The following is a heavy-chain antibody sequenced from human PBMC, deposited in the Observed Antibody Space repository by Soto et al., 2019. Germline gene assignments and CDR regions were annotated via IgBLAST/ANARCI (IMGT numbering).Heavy chain of an antibody. CDR1: GGTFSSYA. J-gene: IGHJ6*02. CDR2: IIPIFGTA. Sequence: QVQLVQSGAEVKKPGSSVKVSCKASGGTFSSYAISWVRQAPGQGLEWMGGIIPIFGTANYAQKFQGRVTITADESTSTAYMELSSLRSEDTAVYYCAREDPLLYGSGSSQYYYYGMDVWCQGTTVTVS. D-gene: IGHD3-10*01. V-gene: IGHV1-69*01. CDR3: AREDPLLYGSGSSQYYYYGMDV.